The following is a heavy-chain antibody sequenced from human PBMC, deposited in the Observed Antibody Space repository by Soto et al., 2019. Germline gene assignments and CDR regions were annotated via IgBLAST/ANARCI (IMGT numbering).Heavy chain of an antibody. CDR1: GFTFSSYS. Sequence: GGSLRLSCAASGFTFSSYSMNWVRQAPGKGLEWVSSISSSSSYIYYADSVKGRFTISRDNAKNSLYLQMNSLRAEDTAVYYCAKHYYDSSGYYDDAFDIWGQGTMVTVSS. J-gene: IGHJ3*02. CDR3: AKHYYDSSGYYDDAFDI. V-gene: IGHV3-21*01. CDR2: ISSSSSYI. D-gene: IGHD3-22*01.